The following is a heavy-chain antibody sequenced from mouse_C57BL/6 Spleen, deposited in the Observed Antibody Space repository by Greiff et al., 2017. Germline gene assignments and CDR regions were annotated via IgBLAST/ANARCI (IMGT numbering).Heavy chain of an antibody. CDR2: INPGNGAT. CDR3: EAVYGNRYYFDY. D-gene: IGHD2-1*01. V-gene: IGHV1-80*01. CDR1: GYAFSSYW. J-gene: IGHJ2*01. Sequence: QVQLQQSGAELVKPGASVKISCKASGYAFSSYWMNWVKQRPGKGLEWIGQINPGNGATNYNGKFKGKATLTADKSSSTAYMQRSSLTSEDSAVYFCEAVYGNRYYFDYWGQGTTLTVSS.